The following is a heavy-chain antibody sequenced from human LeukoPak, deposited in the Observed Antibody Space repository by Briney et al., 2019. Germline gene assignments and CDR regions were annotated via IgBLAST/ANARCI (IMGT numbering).Heavy chain of an antibody. CDR3: ASGGHFYGSGSYYYEPMDV. J-gene: IGHJ6*03. CDR2: ISNNGDST. CDR1: GFTFSSYA. V-gene: IGHV3-64*01. D-gene: IGHD3-10*01. Sequence: GGSLRLSCAASGFTFSSYAMHWVRQAPGKGLEYVSAISNNGDSTYYANSVKGRFTISRDNSKNTLYLQMGSLRPEDMAVYYCASGGHFYGSGSYYYEPMDVWGKGTTVTISS.